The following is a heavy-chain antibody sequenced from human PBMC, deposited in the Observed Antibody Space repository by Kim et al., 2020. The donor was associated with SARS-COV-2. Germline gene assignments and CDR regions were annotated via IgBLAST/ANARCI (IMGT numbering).Heavy chain of an antibody. Sequence: TTYNPSLKRRVTISVDTSKHQFSLKLSSVTAADTAVYYCARGSSYDPLDYWGQGTLGTVSS. V-gene: IGHV4-59*09. J-gene: IGHJ4*02. CDR3: ARGSSYDPLDY. CDR2: T. D-gene: IGHD5-12*01.